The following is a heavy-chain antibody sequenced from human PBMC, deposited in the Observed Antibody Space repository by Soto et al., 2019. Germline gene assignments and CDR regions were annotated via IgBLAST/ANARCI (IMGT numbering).Heavy chain of an antibody. D-gene: IGHD6-13*01. J-gene: IGHJ6*03. V-gene: IGHV4-59*08. CDR2: IYYSGST. CDR1: GGSISSYY. Sequence: PSETLSLTCTVSGGSISSYYWSWIRQPPGKGLEWIGYIYYSGSTNYNPSLKSRVTISVDTSKNQFSLKLSSVTAADTAVYYCARLATGYSSSWGGYYMDVWGKGTTVTVSS. CDR3: ARLATGYSSSWGGYYMDV.